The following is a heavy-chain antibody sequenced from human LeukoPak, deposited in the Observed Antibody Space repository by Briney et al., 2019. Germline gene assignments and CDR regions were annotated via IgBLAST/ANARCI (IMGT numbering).Heavy chain of an antibody. J-gene: IGHJ4*02. CDR1: GFIFSSYA. CDR3: AKAYSSGFSMGFDY. D-gene: IGHD6-19*01. V-gene: IGHV3-23*01. Sequence: PGGSLRLSCAASGFIFSSYAMSWVRQAPGKGLEWVSTITASGGSTYYADSVKGRFTISRDNSKNTLYLQMNSLRADDTAVYYCAKAYSSGFSMGFDYWGQGTLVTVSS. CDR2: ITASGGST.